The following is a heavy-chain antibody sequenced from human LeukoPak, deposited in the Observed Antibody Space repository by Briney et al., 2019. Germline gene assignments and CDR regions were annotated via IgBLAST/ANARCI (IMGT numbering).Heavy chain of an antibody. D-gene: IGHD2-15*01. CDR1: GLTFTTYA. CDR2: ISGSGAST. V-gene: IGHV3-43*02. CDR3: AKGVVAATNWFDP. J-gene: IGHJ5*02. Sequence: GGSLRLSCAASGLTFTTYAMHWVRQAPGKGLEWVSGISGSGASTYYADSVKGRFTISRDSSKNSLYLQMNSLRTEDTALYYCAKGVVAATNWFDPWGQGTLVTVSS.